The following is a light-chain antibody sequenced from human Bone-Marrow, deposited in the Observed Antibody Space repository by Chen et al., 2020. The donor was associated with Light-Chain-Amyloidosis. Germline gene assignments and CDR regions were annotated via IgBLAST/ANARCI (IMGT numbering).Light chain of an antibody. V-gene: IGKV3-20*01. J-gene: IGKJ4*01. CDR1: QTISSNY. Sequence: ELAWTQSPGTLSLSPGGGANHSRRASQTISSNYLTWYRQKFGQAPRTLNYGSSSRATGSPDRYTGSGSGTDFTLTINRLEAEDFAMYDCQQYGTSPLTFGGGTKVEIK. CDR3: QQYGTSPLT. CDR2: GSS.